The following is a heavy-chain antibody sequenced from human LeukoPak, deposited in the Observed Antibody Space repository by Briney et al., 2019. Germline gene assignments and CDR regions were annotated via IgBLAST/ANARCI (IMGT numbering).Heavy chain of an antibody. Sequence: GASVKVSCKASGYTFTSYDINWVRQATGQGLEWMGWMNPNSGNTGYAQKFQGRVTRTRNTSISTAYMELSSLRSEDTAVYYCARGLTTEYSSSSLDFDYWGQGTLVTVSS. CDR1: GYTFTSYD. D-gene: IGHD6-6*01. CDR3: ARGLTTEYSSSSLDFDY. CDR2: MNPNSGNT. J-gene: IGHJ4*02. V-gene: IGHV1-8*01.